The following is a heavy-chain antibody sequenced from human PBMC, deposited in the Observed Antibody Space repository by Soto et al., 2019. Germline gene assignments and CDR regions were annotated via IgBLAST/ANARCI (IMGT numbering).Heavy chain of an antibody. D-gene: IGHD5-12*01. CDR1: GGSISSGGYY. V-gene: IGHV4-31*03. J-gene: IGHJ6*03. Sequence: QVQLQESGPGLVKPSQTLSLTCTVSGGSISSGGYYWSWIRQHPGKGLEWIGYIYYSGSTYYNPSLKSRVTMSVDTSENQFSLRLSSVTAADTAVYYCARKDSGYADYMDVWGKGTTVTVS. CDR3: ARKDSGYADYMDV. CDR2: IYYSGST.